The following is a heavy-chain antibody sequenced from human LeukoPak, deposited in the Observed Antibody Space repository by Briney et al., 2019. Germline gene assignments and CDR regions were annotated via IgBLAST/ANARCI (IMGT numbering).Heavy chain of an antibody. J-gene: IGHJ4*02. CDR3: ARAGSGYSFDY. D-gene: IGHD3-22*01. CDR2: LYYSGST. V-gene: IGHV4-59*01. CDR1: GGSINSYY. Sequence: SETLSLTCTVSGGSINSYYWSWIRQPPGKGLGWIGYLYYSGSTNYNPSLKSRVTISVDTSKNQFSLNLSSVTAADTAVYYCARAGSGYSFDYWGQGTLVTVSS.